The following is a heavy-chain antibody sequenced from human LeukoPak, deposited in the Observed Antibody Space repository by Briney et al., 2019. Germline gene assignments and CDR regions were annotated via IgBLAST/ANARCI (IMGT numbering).Heavy chain of an antibody. CDR2: ISPNSGGT. Sequence: GASVKVSCKASGYTFTDYHLHWVRQAPGQGLEWMGWISPNSGGTDYAQKFLGRVTMTRDTSISTAYMELSSLTSDDTAVYYCAIQPWGSGNNWYFDLWGRGTLVTVSS. J-gene: IGHJ2*01. CDR3: AIQPWGSGNNWYFDL. CDR1: GYTFTDYH. V-gene: IGHV1-2*02. D-gene: IGHD7-27*01.